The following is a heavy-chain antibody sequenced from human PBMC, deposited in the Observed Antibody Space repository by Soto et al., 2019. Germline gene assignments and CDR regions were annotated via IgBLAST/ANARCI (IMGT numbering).Heavy chain of an antibody. V-gene: IGHV3-30*18. J-gene: IGHJ4*02. CDR1: GFTFSSYG. D-gene: IGHD5-18*01. CDR3: AKDGIYSYGYISNYFDY. CDR2: ISYDGSNK. Sequence: GGSLRLSCAASGFTFSSYGMHWVRQAPGKGLEWVAVISYDGSNKYYADSVKGRFTISRDNSKNTLYLQMNSLRAEDTAVYYCAKDGIYSYGYISNYFDYWGQGTLVTVSS.